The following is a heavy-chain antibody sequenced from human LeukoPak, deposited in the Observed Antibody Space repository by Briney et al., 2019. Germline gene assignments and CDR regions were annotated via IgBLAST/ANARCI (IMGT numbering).Heavy chain of an antibody. D-gene: IGHD6-19*01. CDR3: ARDDIAVAGKDY. CDR2: IYNGGST. J-gene: IGHJ4*02. Sequence: GASVKVSCKASGYTFTVSSNYMSWVRQAPGKGLEWVSVIYNGGSTYYADSVKGRFTIPRDNSKNTLYLQMNSLRAEDTAVYYCARDDIAVAGKDYWGQGTLVTVSS. CDR1: GYTFTVSSNY. V-gene: IGHV3-66*01.